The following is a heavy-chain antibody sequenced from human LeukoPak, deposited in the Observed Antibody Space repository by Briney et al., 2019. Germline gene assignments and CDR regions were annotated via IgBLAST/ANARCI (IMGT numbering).Heavy chain of an antibody. Sequence: PGGSLRLSCAASGVTLSSYEMNWVRQAPGKGLEWVSYISSSAATTYYADSVKGRFTISRDNAKNSLYLQMNSLRAEDTAVYYCARQQLQLWYDWGQGTLVTVSS. CDR2: ISSSAATT. CDR1: GVTLSSYE. D-gene: IGHD5-18*01. CDR3: ARQQLQLWYD. J-gene: IGHJ4*02. V-gene: IGHV3-48*03.